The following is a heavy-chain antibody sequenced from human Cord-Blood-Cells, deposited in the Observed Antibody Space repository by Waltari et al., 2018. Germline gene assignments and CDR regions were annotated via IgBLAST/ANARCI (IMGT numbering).Heavy chain of an antibody. Sequence: QVQLQQWGAGLLKPSETLFPPCAVSGGPFSGSYWSWSRQPPGKGLEWIGEINHSGSTNYNPSLKSRVTISVDTSKNQFSLKLSSVTAADTAVYYCARGIPDYWGQGTLVTVSS. CDR2: INHSGST. V-gene: IGHV4-34*01. J-gene: IGHJ4*02. CDR1: GGPFSGSY. CDR3: ARGIPDY.